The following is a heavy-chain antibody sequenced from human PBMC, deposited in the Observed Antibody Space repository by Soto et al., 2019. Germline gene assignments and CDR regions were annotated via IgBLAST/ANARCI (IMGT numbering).Heavy chain of an antibody. V-gene: IGHV3-21*04. D-gene: IGHD1-26*01. Sequence: GGSLRLSCAACVFTLSSYSMHWVRQAPRKWLEWFSSIYITSCYTXXADSVKGRXTVSRSNSQNSXYLQRXSLRAEDTAVYNCARTLVRATPDSWCQGTLVTDSS. CDR1: VFTLSSYS. CDR2: IYITSCYT. CDR3: ARTLVRATPDS. J-gene: IGHJ4*02.